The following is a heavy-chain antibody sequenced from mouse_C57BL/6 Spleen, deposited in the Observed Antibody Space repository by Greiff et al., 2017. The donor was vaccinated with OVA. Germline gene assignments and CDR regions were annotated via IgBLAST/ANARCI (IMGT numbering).Heavy chain of an antibody. CDR1: GYTFTSYW. J-gene: IGHJ3*01. V-gene: IGHV1-64*01. CDR2: IHPNSGST. CDR3: ASGYGSSYGLAY. Sequence: QVQLQQPGAELVKPGASVKLSCKASGYTFTSYWMHWVKQRPGQGLEWIGMIHPNSGSTNYNEKFKSKATLTVDKSSSTADMQPSSLTSEDSAVYYCASGYGSSYGLAYWGQGTLVTVSA. D-gene: IGHD1-1*01.